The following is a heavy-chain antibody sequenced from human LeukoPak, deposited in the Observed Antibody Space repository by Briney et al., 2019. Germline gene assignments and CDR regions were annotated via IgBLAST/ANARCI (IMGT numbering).Heavy chain of an antibody. J-gene: IGHJ5*02. V-gene: IGHV4-4*07. CDR2: IYNGGII. Sequence: SETLSLTCTVSGDSISRYYWSWIRQPAGKGLEWIGRIYNGGIITYNPSLKSRVTMSIDTSNNQFSLRLRFVTAADTAVYYCARDSGTTVEVKFDPWGQGTLVTVSS. CDR1: GDSISRYY. CDR3: ARDSGTTVEVKFDP. D-gene: IGHD4-23*01.